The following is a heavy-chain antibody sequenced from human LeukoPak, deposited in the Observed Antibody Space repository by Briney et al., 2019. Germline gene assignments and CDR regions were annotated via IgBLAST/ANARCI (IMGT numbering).Heavy chain of an antibody. CDR3: ATWPGGWYGEDS. J-gene: IGHJ4*02. CDR1: GFTFSSYS. V-gene: IGHV3-21*04. Sequence: GGSLRLSCAASGFTFSSYSMNWVRQAPGKGLEWVSSISGSSYYIYYADSVKGRFTISRDTSKNTLYLQMNSLRAKDTAVYYCATWPGGWYGEDSWGQGTLVTVSS. CDR2: ISGSSYYI. D-gene: IGHD6-19*01.